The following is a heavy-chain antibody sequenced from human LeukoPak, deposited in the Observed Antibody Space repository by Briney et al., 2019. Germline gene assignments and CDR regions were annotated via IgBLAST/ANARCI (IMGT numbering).Heavy chain of an antibody. CDR3: ARDKTYYGVDV. CDR2: IYYSGST. Sequence: SETLSLTCTVSGGSISSYYWSWIRQPPGKGLEWIGNIYYSGSTNYNPSLKSGATISVDTSKNQFSLKLSSVTAADTSVYYCARDKTYYGVDVWGQGTTVTVSS. J-gene: IGHJ6*02. CDR1: GGSISSYY. V-gene: IGHV4-59*01.